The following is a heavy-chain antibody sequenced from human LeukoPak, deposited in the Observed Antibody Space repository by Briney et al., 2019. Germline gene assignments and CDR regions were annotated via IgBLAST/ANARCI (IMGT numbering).Heavy chain of an antibody. Sequence: GGSLRLSCAASGFIFSSYGMNWVRQAPGKGLEWASGISGSGGSTYYADSVKGRFTISRDNSKNTLYLQMNSLRAEDTAVYYCARVYGDYEYYYYYMDVWGKGTTVTISS. D-gene: IGHD4-17*01. CDR2: ISGSGGST. V-gene: IGHV3-23*01. CDR1: GFIFSSYG. CDR3: ARVYGDYEYYYYYMDV. J-gene: IGHJ6*03.